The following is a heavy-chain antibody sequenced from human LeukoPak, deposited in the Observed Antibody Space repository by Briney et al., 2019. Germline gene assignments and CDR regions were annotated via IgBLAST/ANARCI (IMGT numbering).Heavy chain of an antibody. D-gene: IGHD2-2*01. V-gene: IGHV1-18*01. Sequence: ASVKVSCKTSGYTFSNYGISWVRQAPGQGLEWMGWISAYNGDTDYAQEFQGRVTMTTDTSTSTAYMQLRSLRSDDTAVYYCARGPYCSSTSCYGAYYSNYGMDVWGQGTTVTVSS. CDR1: GYTFSNYG. J-gene: IGHJ6*02. CDR3: ARGPYCSSTSCYGAYYSNYGMDV. CDR2: ISAYNGDT.